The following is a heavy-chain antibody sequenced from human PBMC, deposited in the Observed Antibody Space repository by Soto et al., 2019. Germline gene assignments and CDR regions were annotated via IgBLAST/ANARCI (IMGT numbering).Heavy chain of an antibody. CDR2: IYPGDSDT. D-gene: IGHD5-12*01. Sequence: PGESRKISWKGSGYSFTSYWIGWVRQMPGKGLEWMGIIYPGDSDTRYSPSFQGQVTISADKSISTAYLQWSSLKASDTAMYYCASINSGYGGDFDYWGQGTLVTVSS. V-gene: IGHV5-51*01. CDR1: GYSFTSYW. J-gene: IGHJ4*02. CDR3: ASINSGYGGDFDY.